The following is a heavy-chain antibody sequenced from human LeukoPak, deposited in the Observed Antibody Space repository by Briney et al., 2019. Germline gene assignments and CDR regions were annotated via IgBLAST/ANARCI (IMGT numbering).Heavy chain of an antibody. CDR3: TTVVYYDTSGNYPDFDY. Sequence: KSGGSLRLSCAASGFTFGNAWMSWVRQAPGKGLEWVGRIKSKTDGGTTDYAAPVKGRFTISRDDSKNTLYLQMNSLKTEDTAVYYCTTVVYYDTSGNYPDFDYWGQGTLVTVSS. CDR2: IKSKTDGGTT. J-gene: IGHJ4*02. CDR1: GFTFGNAW. D-gene: IGHD3-22*01. V-gene: IGHV3-15*01.